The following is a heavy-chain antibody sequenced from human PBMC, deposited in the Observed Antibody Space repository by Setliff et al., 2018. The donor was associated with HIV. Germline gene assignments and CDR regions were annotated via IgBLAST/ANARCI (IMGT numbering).Heavy chain of an antibody. V-gene: IGHV1-69*13. CDR1: GGNFNTYG. J-gene: IGHJ5*02. CDR3: ARDRFCSRGRCSEPNWFDP. D-gene: IGHD2-15*01. Sequence: SVKVSCKASGGNFNTYGISWVRQAPGQGLEWMGGIVPVFNASKYLQKFQGRVTITAVESTSTVYMEVRSLMSEDSAVYYCARDRFCSRGRCSEPNWFDPWGQGTLVTVSS. CDR2: IVPVFNAS.